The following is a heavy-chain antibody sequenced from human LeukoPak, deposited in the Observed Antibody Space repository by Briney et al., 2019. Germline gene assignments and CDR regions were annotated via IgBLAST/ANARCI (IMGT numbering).Heavy chain of an antibody. CDR2: IIPIFGTA. CDR1: GGTFSSYA. V-gene: IGHV1-69*13. Sequence: SVKVSCKASGGTFSSYAISWVRQAPGQGLEWMGGIIPIFGTANYAQKFQGRVTITADESTSTAYIELSSLRSEDTAVYYCAREGSSGYDIYFDYWGQGTLVTVSS. J-gene: IGHJ4*02. CDR3: AREGSSGYDIYFDY. D-gene: IGHD5-12*01.